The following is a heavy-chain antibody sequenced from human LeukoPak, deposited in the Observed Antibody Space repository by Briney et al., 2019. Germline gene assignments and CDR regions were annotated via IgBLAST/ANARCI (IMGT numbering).Heavy chain of an antibody. J-gene: IGHJ4*02. CDR3: ARGPHNHMVTWGPVAW. CDR1: GFTFSDSV. V-gene: IGHV3-64*01. Sequence: GGALRLSCAASGFTFSDSVMHWVRQAPGKGLESVSAISRDGASSSYASSVKGRFIISRDNSKNTMYLQMGSLRTEDMAVYYCARGPHNHMVTWGPVAWWGQGTLVTVSS. CDR2: ISRDGASS. D-gene: IGHD5-18*01.